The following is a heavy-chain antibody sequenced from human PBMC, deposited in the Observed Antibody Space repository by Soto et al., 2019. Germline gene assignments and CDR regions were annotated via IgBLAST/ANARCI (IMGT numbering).Heavy chain of an antibody. V-gene: IGHV4-31*03. D-gene: IGHD6-13*01. CDR3: ARDESSEGSSWLAQ. Sequence: SETLSLTCTVSGGSISSGGYYWSWIRQHPGKGLEWIGYIYYSGSTYYNPSLKSRVTISVDTSKNQFSLKLSSVTAADTAVYYCARDESSEGSSWLAQWGKGTLVTVSS. CDR2: IYYSGST. J-gene: IGHJ4*02. CDR1: GGSISSGGYY.